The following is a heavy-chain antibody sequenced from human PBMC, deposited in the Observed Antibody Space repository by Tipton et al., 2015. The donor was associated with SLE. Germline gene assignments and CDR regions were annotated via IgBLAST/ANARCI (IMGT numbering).Heavy chain of an antibody. V-gene: IGHV4-39*07. J-gene: IGHJ4*02. CDR1: GDSITSFNQY. CDR3: VRINSGASRLFDY. CDR2: LYHSGDT. D-gene: IGHD1-26*01. Sequence: LRLSCTVSGDSITSFNQYWGWIRQPPGRRLEYLASLYHSGDTYYNPSLRSRLTISMDTSKNQFSLRLRSVTAEDTAVYYCVRINSGASRLFDYWGQGMLVAVSS.